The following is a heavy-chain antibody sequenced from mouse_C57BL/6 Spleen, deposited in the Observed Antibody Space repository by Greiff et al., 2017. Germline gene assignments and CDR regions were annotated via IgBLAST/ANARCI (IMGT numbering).Heavy chain of an antibody. J-gene: IGHJ3*01. CDR2: IYPCSGST. D-gene: IGHD1-1*01. Sequence: VQLQQPGAELVKPGASVKMSCKASGYTFTSYWITWVKQRPGQGLEWIGDIYPCSGSTNYNEKFKSKATLTVDTSSSTAYMQLSNLTSEASAVXYCARAYGSSPWFAYWGQGTLVTVSA. CDR3: ARAYGSSPWFAY. CDR1: GYTFTSYW. V-gene: IGHV1-55*01.